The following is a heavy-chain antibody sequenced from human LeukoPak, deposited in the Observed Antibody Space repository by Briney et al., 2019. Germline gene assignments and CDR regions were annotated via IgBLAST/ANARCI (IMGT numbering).Heavy chain of an antibody. CDR2: ISASGGST. Sequence: GGSLRLSCAASGFTLSSYAMSWVRQAPGKGLEWVSAISASGGSTYYADSVKGRFTISRDNSKNTLYLQMNSLRAEDTAVYCCAKVPYRGFDPWGQGTLVTVSS. CDR3: AKVPYRGFDP. CDR1: GFTLSSYA. V-gene: IGHV3-23*01. J-gene: IGHJ5*02.